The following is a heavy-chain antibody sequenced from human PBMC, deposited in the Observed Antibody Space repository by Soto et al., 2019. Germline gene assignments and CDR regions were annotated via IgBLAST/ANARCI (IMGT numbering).Heavy chain of an antibody. CDR2: ISNNGGST. Sequence: HPGGSLRLSCAASGFTFSSYAMHWVRQAPGKGLEYVSAISNNGGSTYYANSVKGRFTISRDNSKNTLYLQMGSLRAEDMAVYYCARGDPWGAAGNYYYYMDVWGKGTTVTVSS. CDR1: GFTFSSYA. V-gene: IGHV3-64*01. J-gene: IGHJ6*03. D-gene: IGHD6-13*01. CDR3: ARGDPWGAAGNYYYYMDV.